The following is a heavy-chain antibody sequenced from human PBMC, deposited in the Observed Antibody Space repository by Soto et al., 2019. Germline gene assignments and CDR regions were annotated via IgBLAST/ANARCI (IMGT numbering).Heavy chain of an antibody. V-gene: IGHV1-69*13. Sequence: GASVKVSCKASGGTFSSYAISWVRQAPGQGLEWMGGIIPIFGTANYAQKFQGRVTITADESTSTAYTELSSLRADDTAVYYCAKSSRQYASAIQAFFDPWGLGTLVTVSS. CDR3: AKSSRQYASAIQAFFDP. CDR2: IIPIFGTA. D-gene: IGHD2-2*01. J-gene: IGHJ5*02. CDR1: GGTFSSYA.